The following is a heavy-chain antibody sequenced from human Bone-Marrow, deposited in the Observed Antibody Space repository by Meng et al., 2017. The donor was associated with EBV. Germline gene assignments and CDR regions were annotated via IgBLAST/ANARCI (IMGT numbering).Heavy chain of an antibody. D-gene: IGHD2-21*02. CDR2: INPNSGGT. J-gene: IGHJ4*02. V-gene: IGHV1-2*06. CDR1: GYTFANFA. Sequence: QVSRVRPGARVKKPGASVGVSRTASGYTFANFAITWVRQAPGQGLEWMGRINPNSGGTNYAQKFQGRVTMTRDTSISTAYMELSRLRSDDTAVYYCARARYCGGDCYGYFDYWGQGTLVTVSS. CDR3: ARARYCGGDCYGYFDY.